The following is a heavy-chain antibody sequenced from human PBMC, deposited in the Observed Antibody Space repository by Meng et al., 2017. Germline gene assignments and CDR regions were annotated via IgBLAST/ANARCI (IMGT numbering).Heavy chain of an antibody. Sequence: ASVKVSCKASGYTFTSYDINWVRQATGQGLEWMGWMNPNSGNTGYAQKFQGRVTITRNTSISTAYMELSSLRSADTAVYYCARGLDDSSGYSLANWGQGTLVTVSS. D-gene: IGHD3-22*01. CDR2: MNPNSGNT. J-gene: IGHJ4*02. CDR1: GYTFTSYD. V-gene: IGHV1-8*03. CDR3: ARGLDDSSGYSLAN.